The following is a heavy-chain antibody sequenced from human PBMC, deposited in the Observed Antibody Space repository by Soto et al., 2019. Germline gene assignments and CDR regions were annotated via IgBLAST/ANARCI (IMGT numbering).Heavy chain of an antibody. V-gene: IGHV1-58*01. CDR3: AATQGYSSGVD. Sequence: VKGSCKPSGFTFTTSAVEWVRQARGQFLVWIGWIAVGTGNTNHAQKFQERVPMTRDMSTSTAYLELSSLRSEDTAVYYCAATQGYSSGVDWGQGTLVTVSS. J-gene: IGHJ4*02. CDR1: GFTFTTSA. CDR2: IAVGTGNT. D-gene: IGHD5-18*01.